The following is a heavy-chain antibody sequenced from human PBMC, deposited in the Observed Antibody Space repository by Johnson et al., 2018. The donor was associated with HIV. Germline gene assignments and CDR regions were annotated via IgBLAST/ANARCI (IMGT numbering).Heavy chain of an antibody. CDR1: GFSFNKYW. CDR3: ARDATPWGGDYFGYAFDL. V-gene: IGHV3-7*01. CDR2: INKDGSSL. D-gene: IGHD4-17*01. J-gene: IGHJ3*01. Sequence: VQLVESGGGLVQPGGSLRLSCVGSGFSFNKYWMSWVRQAPGDRLERLTTINKDGSSLSYADSVKGRFTISRDNAKNTLYLQMNSRRSEDTAAYYCARDATPWGGDYFGYAFDLWGQGTMVTVSS.